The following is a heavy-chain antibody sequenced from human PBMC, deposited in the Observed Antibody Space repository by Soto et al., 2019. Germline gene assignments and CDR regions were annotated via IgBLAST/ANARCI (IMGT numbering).Heavy chain of an antibody. J-gene: IGHJ3*01. CDR2: LNPDTGNT. CDR3: ARDRPSVGPRANDAFYF. V-gene: IGHV1-3*01. D-gene: IGHD2-2*01. CDR1: GFTFSDNL. Sequence: QVQLVQSGAELKKPGASVNISCTASGFTFSDNLINWVRQAPGQGLEWMGWLNPDTGNTRYSETFPGRVTIARHSSGSIAYLELSDLENEDTALYFCARDRPSVGPRANDAFYFWGQGTMITVSS.